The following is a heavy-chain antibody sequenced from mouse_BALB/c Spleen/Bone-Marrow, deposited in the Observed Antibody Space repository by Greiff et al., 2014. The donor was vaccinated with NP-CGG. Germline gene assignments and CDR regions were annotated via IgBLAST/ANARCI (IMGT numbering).Heavy chain of an antibody. CDR3: ASGNWAY. J-gene: IGHJ3*01. D-gene: IGHD2-1*01. CDR1: GYVFTSYN. V-gene: IGHV1S135*01. CDR2: IVPYNGGT. Sequence: EVQLQQSGPELVKPGASVKVSCKASGYVFTSYNMYWVKQSHGKSLEWIGYIVPYNGGTSYNQKFKGKATLTVDKSSSTAYMYLNSLTSEDSAVYYCASGNWAYWGQGTLVTVSA.